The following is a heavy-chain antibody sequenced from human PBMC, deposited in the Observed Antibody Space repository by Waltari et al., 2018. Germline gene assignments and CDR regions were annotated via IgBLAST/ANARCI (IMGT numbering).Heavy chain of an antibody. Sequence: QVHLAQSGAEVKSPGSSVTISCKASGLSIRGYTSSWVRQAPGQGLEWMGGFIPLSGSQIYTQRFQGRLTITADGSTRTTVMELRNLRYEDTAVYFCARGYRYDSSERFYLDYWGQGTPVIVSS. CDR2: FIPLSGSQ. V-gene: IGHV1-69*12. CDR3: ARGYRYDSSERFYLDY. D-gene: IGHD3-22*01. J-gene: IGHJ4*02. CDR1: GLSIRGYT.